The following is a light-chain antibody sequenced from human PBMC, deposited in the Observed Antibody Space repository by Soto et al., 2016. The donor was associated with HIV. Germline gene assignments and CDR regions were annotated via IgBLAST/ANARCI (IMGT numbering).Light chain of an antibody. V-gene: IGKV1-8*01. CDR2: AAS. CDR1: QGISSY. J-gene: IGKJ1*01. CDR3: QQYNSYPWT. Sequence: IQMTQSPSSVSASVGDRVTITCRASQGISSYLAWYQQKPGKAPKLLIYAASTLQSGVPSRFSGSGSGTDFTLTISCLQSEDFATYYCQQYNSYPWTFGQGTKVEIK.